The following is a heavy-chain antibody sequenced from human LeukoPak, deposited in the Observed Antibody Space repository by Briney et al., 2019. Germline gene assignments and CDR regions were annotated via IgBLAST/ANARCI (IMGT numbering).Heavy chain of an antibody. D-gene: IGHD3-10*01. CDR1: GGSISTSS. J-gene: IGHJ3*02. CDR2: IHYSGST. V-gene: IGHV4-59*01. Sequence: SETLSLTCTVSGGSISTSSWSWIRHPPGKDLEWLGYIHYSGSTYYHPSLKSRVTISVDTSKNQFSLKLSSVTAADTAVYYCARGPLGELFNDAFDIWGQGTLVTVSS. CDR3: ARGPLGELFNDAFDI.